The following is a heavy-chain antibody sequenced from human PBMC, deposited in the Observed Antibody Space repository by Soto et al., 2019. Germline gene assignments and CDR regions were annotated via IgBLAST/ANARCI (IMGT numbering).Heavy chain of an antibody. CDR2: INAGNGNT. D-gene: IGHD2-15*01. V-gene: IGHV1-3*01. CDR1: GYTFTSYA. Sequence: GASVKVSCKASGYTFTSYAMHWVRQAPGQRLEWMGRINAGNGNTKYSQKFQGRVTITRDTSASTAYMELSSLRSEDTAVYYCARWGRGYCSGGSCRYTLFHFDYWGQGTLVTVSS. J-gene: IGHJ4*02. CDR3: ARWGRGYCSGGSCRYTLFHFDY.